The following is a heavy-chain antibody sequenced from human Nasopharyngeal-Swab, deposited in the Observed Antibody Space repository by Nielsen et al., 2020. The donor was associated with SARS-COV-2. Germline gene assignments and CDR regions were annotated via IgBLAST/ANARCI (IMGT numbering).Heavy chain of an antibody. J-gene: IGHJ6*03. CDR3: TKDAIYYYSYMDV. D-gene: IGHD3-3*01. CDR2: ISYDGSNK. CDR1: GFTFSSFG. Sequence: GSLKISCSASGFTFSSFGMHWVRQAPGKGLEWVAVISYDGSNKFYADSVKGRFTISRDNSKNTLYLQMNSLRAEDTAAYYCTKDAIYYYSYMDVWGKGTTVTVSS. V-gene: IGHV3-30*18.